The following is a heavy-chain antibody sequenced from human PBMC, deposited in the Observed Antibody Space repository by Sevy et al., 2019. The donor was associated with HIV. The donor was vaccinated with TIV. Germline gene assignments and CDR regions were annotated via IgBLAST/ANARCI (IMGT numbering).Heavy chain of an antibody. CDR3: ARGYSGSYYRGDAFDN. CDR2: IYSGGST. CDR1: GFTVSSNY. D-gene: IGHD1-26*01. Sequence: GESLKISCAASGFTVSSNYMSWVRQAPGKGLEWVSVIYSGGSTYYADSVKGRFTISRDTSKNTLYLQMNSLRAEDTAVYYCARGYSGSYYRGDAFDNWGQGTMVTVSS. V-gene: IGHV3-53*01. J-gene: IGHJ3*02.